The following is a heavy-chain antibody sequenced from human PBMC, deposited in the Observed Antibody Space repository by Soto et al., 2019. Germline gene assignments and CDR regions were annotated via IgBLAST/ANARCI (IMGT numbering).Heavy chain of an antibody. D-gene: IGHD6-13*01. Sequence: QVQLVQSGAEVKKPGASVKVSCKASGYTFTSYDINWVRQATGQGLEWMGWMNTNSGNTGYAQKFQGRVTMTGNTSISTAYMELSSLRSEDTAVYYCARARSSSSLNWFDPWGQGTLVTVSS. J-gene: IGHJ5*02. CDR1: GYTFTSYD. CDR2: MNTNSGNT. V-gene: IGHV1-8*01. CDR3: ARARSSSSLNWFDP.